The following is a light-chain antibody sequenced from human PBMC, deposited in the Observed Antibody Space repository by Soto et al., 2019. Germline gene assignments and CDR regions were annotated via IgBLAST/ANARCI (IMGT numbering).Light chain of an antibody. J-gene: IGKJ3*01. CDR1: QSVNTW. Sequence: DIQMTQSPSTLSASVGARVTITCRASQSVNTWLAWYQQKPGKAPVLLIYDASSLKSGVPSRFSGSGSGTELTLTITRRHTDKFAIYHCQNYHGYPLTFVPGTTGDMK. CDR3: QNYHGYPLT. V-gene: IGKV1-5*01. CDR2: DAS.